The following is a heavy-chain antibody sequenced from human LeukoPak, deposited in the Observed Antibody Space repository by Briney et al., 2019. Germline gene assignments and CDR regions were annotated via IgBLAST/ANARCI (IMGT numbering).Heavy chain of an antibody. CDR1: GGSISSYY. CDR2: IYYSGST. V-gene: IGHV4-59*01. CDR3: ARVTTKTAMVIHYYYMDV. D-gene: IGHD5-18*01. Sequence: PSETLSLTCTVSGGSISSYYWSWIRQPPGKGLEWIGYIYYSGSTNYNPSLKSRVTISVDTSKNQFSLKLSSVTAADTAVYYCARVTTKTAMVIHYYYMDVWGKGTTVTVSS. J-gene: IGHJ6*03.